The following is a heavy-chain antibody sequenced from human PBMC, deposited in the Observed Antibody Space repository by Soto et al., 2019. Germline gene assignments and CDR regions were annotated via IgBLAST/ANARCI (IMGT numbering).Heavy chain of an antibody. CDR2: ITASGGRT. CDR3: AKDRTSGSSFSDY. CDR1: GFSFSGYA. D-gene: IGHD1-26*01. V-gene: IGHV3-23*01. J-gene: IGHJ4*02. Sequence: GGSLRLSCAASGFSFSGYAMSWVRLAPGKGLEWVSTITASGGRTDYADSVKGRFTVSRDNSKNTVYLQMDILRAEDTAIYYCAKDRTSGSSFSDYWGQGTLVTVSS.